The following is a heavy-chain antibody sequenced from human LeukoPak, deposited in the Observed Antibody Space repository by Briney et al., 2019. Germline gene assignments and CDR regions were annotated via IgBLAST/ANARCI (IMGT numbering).Heavy chain of an antibody. Sequence: GGSLRLSCAASGFPFSSYSFHWVRQAPGKGLEWVALLSYDGSIKHYADSVKGRFTLSRDNSKSTVYLQMDSLRAGDTAVYYCARGVSTWYRIDYWGQGTLVTVSS. CDR2: LSYDGSIK. V-gene: IGHV3-30*01. CDR1: GFPFSSYS. J-gene: IGHJ4*02. CDR3: ARGVSTWYRIDY. D-gene: IGHD6-13*01.